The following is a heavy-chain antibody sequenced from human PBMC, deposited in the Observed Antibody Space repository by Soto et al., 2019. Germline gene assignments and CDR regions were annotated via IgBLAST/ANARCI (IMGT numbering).Heavy chain of an antibody. J-gene: IGHJ4*02. D-gene: IGHD1-26*01. CDR1: GFSPSTSGVG. Sequence: QITLKESGPTLVKPTQPLTLTCTFSGFSPSTSGVGVGWIRQPPGKALEWLALIYWNDDKRYSPSLKSRLTITKDTSKNLVVLTMTSLDPVDTATYYCSHSPFDIVGAPDFDYWGQGTLVTVSS. V-gene: IGHV2-5*01. CDR2: IYWNDDK. CDR3: SHSPFDIVGAPDFDY.